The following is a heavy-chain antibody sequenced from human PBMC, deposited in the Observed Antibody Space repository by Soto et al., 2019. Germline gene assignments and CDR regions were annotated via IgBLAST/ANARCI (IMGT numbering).Heavy chain of an antibody. CDR3: AKGHSSGWYSSQPFDY. CDR2: ISGSGGST. CDR1: GFTFSSYA. Sequence: EVQLLESGGGLVQPGGSLRLSCAASGFTFSSYAMSWVRQAPGKWLEWVSAISGSGGSTYYADSVKGRFTISRDNSKNTLYLQMNSLRAEDTAVYYCAKGHSSGWYSSQPFDYWGQGTLVTVSS. J-gene: IGHJ4*02. D-gene: IGHD6-19*01. V-gene: IGHV3-23*01.